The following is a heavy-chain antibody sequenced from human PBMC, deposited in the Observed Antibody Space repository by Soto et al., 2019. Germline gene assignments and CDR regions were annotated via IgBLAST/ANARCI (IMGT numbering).Heavy chain of an antibody. Sequence: GASVKVSCKASGYTFTSYGISWVRQAPGQGLEWMGWISAYNGNTNYAQKLQGRVTMTTDTSTSTAYMELRSLRSDDTAVYYCARSRYCSSTSCYSPFDYWGQGTLVTVSS. D-gene: IGHD2-2*01. V-gene: IGHV1-18*01. J-gene: IGHJ4*02. CDR1: GYTFTSYG. CDR3: ARSRYCSSTSCYSPFDY. CDR2: ISAYNGNT.